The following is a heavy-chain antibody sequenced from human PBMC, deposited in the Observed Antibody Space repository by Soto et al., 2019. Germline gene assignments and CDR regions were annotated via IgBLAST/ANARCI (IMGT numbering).Heavy chain of an antibody. V-gene: IGHV1-18*01. J-gene: IGHJ4*02. CDR3: ARGSGALSSWLVDS. CDR2: RSAYNGNT. D-gene: IGHD3-3*01. Sequence: VASVKVSFKASCYTFTIDWGILGLHSPGQWLEWMGCRSAYNGNTNYAQKLQCRVTMAKDTSTSTAYMELRSLRSDDTEVYYCARGSGALSSWLVDSRGQGHLVTVSS. CDR1: CYTFTIDW.